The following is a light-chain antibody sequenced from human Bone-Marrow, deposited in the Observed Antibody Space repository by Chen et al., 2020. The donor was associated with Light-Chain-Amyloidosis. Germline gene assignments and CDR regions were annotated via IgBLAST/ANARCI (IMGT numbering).Light chain of an antibody. V-gene: IGKV4-1*01. CDR3: HQYYSTPWT. Sequence: DIVMTQSPDSLAVSLGERATINCKSSQSVFYSSNNKNFLAWYQQKPGQSPKLLIYWASTRESGVPDRFRGSGSGTDFTLTINSLQAEDVAFYYCHQYYSTPWTFGQGTKVEVK. CDR1: QSVFYSSNNKNF. CDR2: WAS. J-gene: IGKJ1*01.